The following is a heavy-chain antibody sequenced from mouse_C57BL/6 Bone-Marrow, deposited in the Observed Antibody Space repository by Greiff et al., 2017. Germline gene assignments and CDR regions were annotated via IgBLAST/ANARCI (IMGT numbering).Heavy chain of an antibody. CDR2: IYPGSGST. CDR1: GYTFTSYW. J-gene: IGHJ1*03. Sequence: QVQLQQPGAELVKPGASVKMSCKASGYTFTSYWITWVKQRPGQGLEWIGDIYPGSGSTNYTEKFKSKATLALDTSSSTAYMQLSSLTSADAAVYYCARPYYSNCRYFDVWGTGTAVTVSS. CDR3: ARPYYSNCRYFDV. D-gene: IGHD2-5*01. V-gene: IGHV1-55*01.